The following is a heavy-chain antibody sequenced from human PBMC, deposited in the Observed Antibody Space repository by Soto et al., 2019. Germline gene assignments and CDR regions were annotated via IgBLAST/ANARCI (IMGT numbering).Heavy chain of an antibody. CDR2: IFYSGST. CDR3: ARDRGGIAAAGNFDY. D-gene: IGHD6-13*01. V-gene: IGHV4-31*03. J-gene: IGHJ4*02. Sequence: QVQLQESGPGLVKPSQTLSLTCTVSGGSISSGGYYWSWIRQHPGKGLEWIGSIFYSGSTYNNPSLKSRVTISVDTSKNQFSLKLNSVTAADTVVYYCARDRGGIAAAGNFDYWGQGALVTVSS. CDR1: GGSISSGGYY.